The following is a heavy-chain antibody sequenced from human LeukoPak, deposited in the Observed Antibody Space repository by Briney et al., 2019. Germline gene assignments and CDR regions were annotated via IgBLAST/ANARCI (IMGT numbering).Heavy chain of an antibody. J-gene: IGHJ4*02. CDR1: GFTFSSYA. Sequence: GGSLRLSCAASGFTFSSYAIHWVRQALGKGLEYISGISSNGGATHYATSVRGRFTISRDNSKNTVYLQMGSLRVEDMAVYYCARRTSGGGYDVWGQGTLVTVSS. D-gene: IGHD5-12*01. CDR2: ISSNGGAT. V-gene: IGHV3-64*01. CDR3: ARRTSGGGYDV.